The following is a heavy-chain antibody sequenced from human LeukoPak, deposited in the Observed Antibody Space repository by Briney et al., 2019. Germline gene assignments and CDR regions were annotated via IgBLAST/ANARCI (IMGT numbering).Heavy chain of an antibody. CDR3: ARVYSSSWYKGYWFDP. Sequence: PSETLSLTCTVSGGSISSYYWSWIRQPPGKGLEWIGYIYYSGSTNYNPSLKSRVTISVDTSENQFSLKLSSVTAADTAVYYCARVYSSSWYKGYWFDPWGQGTLVTVSS. CDR2: IYYSGST. D-gene: IGHD6-13*01. J-gene: IGHJ5*02. V-gene: IGHV4-59*01. CDR1: GGSISSYY.